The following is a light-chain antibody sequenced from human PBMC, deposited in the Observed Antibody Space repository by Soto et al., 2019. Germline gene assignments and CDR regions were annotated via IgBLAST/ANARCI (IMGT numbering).Light chain of an antibody. CDR2: SAS. J-gene: IGKJ4*01. V-gene: IGKV1-39*01. CDR1: QRIDTY. Sequence: DIQMTQSPSSLSASVGDRVTITCRASQRIDTYLNWYQQKPGKAPKLLIYSASSLESGVPSRFSGSGSGTDFTLTISSLQPEDFAAYYCQQSYSTLLTFGGGTKVEIK. CDR3: QQSYSTLLT.